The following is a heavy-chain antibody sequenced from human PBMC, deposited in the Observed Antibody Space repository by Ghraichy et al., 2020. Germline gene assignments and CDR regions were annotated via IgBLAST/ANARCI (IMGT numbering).Heavy chain of an antibody. Sequence: GESLNISCAASGFTFSDYYMSWIRQAPGRGLEWVSYITNSGQTIYYADSVKGRFTNSRDNAKNSLFLQMNSLRAEDTAVYFCARPFTADYNDNSHRVFDFWGQGTLVTVSS. CDR3: ARPFTADYNDNSHRVFDF. J-gene: IGHJ4*02. V-gene: IGHV3-11*01. D-gene: IGHD1-1*01. CDR2: ITNSGQTI. CDR1: GFTFSDYY.